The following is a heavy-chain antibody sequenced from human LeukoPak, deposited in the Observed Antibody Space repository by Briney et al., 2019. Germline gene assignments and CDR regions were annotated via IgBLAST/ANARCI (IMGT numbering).Heavy chain of an antibody. J-gene: IGHJ4*02. V-gene: IGHV3-21*01. CDR1: GFTFSTYN. Sequence: PGGSLRLSCVGSGFTFSTYNMHWVRQAPGKGLEWVSTISSSSSSGSYKYYADSVKGRFTISRDNAKNSLYLQMNSLRAEDTAVYFCARGTNWSPLDFDYRGQGTLVTVSS. CDR3: ARGTNWSPLDFDY. D-gene: IGHD1-20*01. CDR2: ISSSSSSGSYK.